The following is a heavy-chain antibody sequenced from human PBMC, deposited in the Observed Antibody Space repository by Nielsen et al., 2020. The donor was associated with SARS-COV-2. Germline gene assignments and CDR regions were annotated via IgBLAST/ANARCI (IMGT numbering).Heavy chain of an antibody. CDR1: GFIFRTYG. D-gene: IGHD6-19*01. CDR3: AAKYGGEWLAVFDY. V-gene: IGHV3-33*03. CDR2: IWYDGTNE. Sequence: GGSLRLSCVASGFIFRTYGMHWVRQAPGKGLEWVAVIWYDGTNEYYADSVKGRFTISRDNSKNILYLQMNSLEIEDTAVYYCAAKYGGEWLAVFDYWGQGTQVTVSS. J-gene: IGHJ4*01.